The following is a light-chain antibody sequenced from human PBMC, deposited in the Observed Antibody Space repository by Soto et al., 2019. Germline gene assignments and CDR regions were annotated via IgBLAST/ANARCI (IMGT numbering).Light chain of an antibody. J-gene: IGKJ1*01. V-gene: IGKV3-11*01. CDR2: DAS. Sequence: EIVLTQSLATLSLSPGERATLSCRASQSVSSYLDWYQQRPGQAPRLLIFDASNRATGIPGRFSGSGSGTDFTLTISSLEPEDFAVYYCQQRSNWPPWTFGQGTRVEIK. CDR1: QSVSSY. CDR3: QQRSNWPPWT.